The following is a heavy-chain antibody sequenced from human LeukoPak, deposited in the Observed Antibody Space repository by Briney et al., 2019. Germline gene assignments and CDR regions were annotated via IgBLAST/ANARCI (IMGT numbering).Heavy chain of an antibody. Sequence: SVKVSCKASGGTFSTYAITWVRQAPGQGLEWMGGIIPIFGTANYAQKFQGRVTITADESTSTAYMELRSLRSDDTAVYYCARGTYFDYRGQGTLVTVSS. D-gene: IGHD1-1*01. J-gene: IGHJ4*02. CDR2: IIPIFGTA. CDR3: ARGTYFDY. CDR1: GGTFSTYA. V-gene: IGHV1-69*13.